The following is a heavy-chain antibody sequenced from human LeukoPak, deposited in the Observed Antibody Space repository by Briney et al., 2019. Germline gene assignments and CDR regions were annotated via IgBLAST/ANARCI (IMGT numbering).Heavy chain of an antibody. Sequence: SGGSLRLSCAASGFTFSNYWMHWVRQAPGKGLEWVSAISGSGGSTYYADSVKGRFTISRDNSKNTLYLQMNSLRAEDTAVYYCAKATGIAVAVAVDYWGQGTLVTVSS. CDR3: AKATGIAVAVAVDY. CDR2: ISGSGGST. V-gene: IGHV3-23*01. D-gene: IGHD6-19*01. CDR1: GFTFSNYW. J-gene: IGHJ4*02.